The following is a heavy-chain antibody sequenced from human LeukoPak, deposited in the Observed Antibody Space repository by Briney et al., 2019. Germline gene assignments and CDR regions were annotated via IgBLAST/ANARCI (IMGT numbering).Heavy chain of an antibody. J-gene: IGHJ4*02. V-gene: IGHV3-23*01. Sequence: GGSLRLSCAASGFTFSSSAMTWVRQAPGKGLEWVSGISGSDGSTYYADSVKGRFTISRDNSKNTLYLQMNSLRAEDTAVCYCAKGIYGDYVPLDYWGLGTLVTVSS. CDR1: GFTFSSSA. CDR3: AKGIYGDYVPLDY. D-gene: IGHD4-17*01. CDR2: ISGSDGST.